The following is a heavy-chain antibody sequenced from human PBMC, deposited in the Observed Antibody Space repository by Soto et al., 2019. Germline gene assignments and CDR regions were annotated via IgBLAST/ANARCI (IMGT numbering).Heavy chain of an antibody. CDR1: GFTFSNYD. J-gene: IGHJ4*02. V-gene: IGHV3-13*01. Sequence: GGSLRLSCAASGFTFSNYDFHWVRQATGKGLEWVSAISVDEVTYYSGSVQGRFTISRENAKNSLYLQMNGLRAEDTAIYYCSNRDNSNYGGFFDYWGQGTVVTVSS. CDR3: SNRDNSNYGGFFDY. CDR2: ISVDEVT. D-gene: IGHD4-4*01.